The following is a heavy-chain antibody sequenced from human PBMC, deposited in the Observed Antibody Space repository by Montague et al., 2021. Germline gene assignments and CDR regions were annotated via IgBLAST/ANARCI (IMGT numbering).Heavy chain of an antibody. CDR3: ARDSPVVEPWAGEHKGAFDI. CDR2: VYKRGDT. Sequence: SETLSLTCSVSGDSISSYEYYWTWTRQPAGRGLEWIGRVYKRGDTNTNPSLRSRLTLSVDTSKNHFSLTLTPVTAADTAVYFCARDSPVVEPWAGEHKGAFDIWGQGTMVTVSS. V-gene: IGHV4-4*07. D-gene: IGHD3-10*01. CDR1: GDSISSYEYY. J-gene: IGHJ3*02.